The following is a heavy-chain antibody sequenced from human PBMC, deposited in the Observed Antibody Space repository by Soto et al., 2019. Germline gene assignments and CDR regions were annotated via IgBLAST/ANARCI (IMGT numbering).Heavy chain of an antibody. CDR3: ARQESYYYDSSGYPSGVDY. CDR2: IYRGDSDI. Sequence: GESLKISCKGSGYSFTSYWIAWVRQMPGKGLEWMGIIYRGDSDIRYSPSFQGQVTMSTDKSISTAYLQWSSLKASDTAMYYCARQESYYYDSSGYPSGVDYWGQGTLVTVSS. V-gene: IGHV5-51*01. J-gene: IGHJ4*02. CDR1: GYSFTSYW. D-gene: IGHD3-22*01.